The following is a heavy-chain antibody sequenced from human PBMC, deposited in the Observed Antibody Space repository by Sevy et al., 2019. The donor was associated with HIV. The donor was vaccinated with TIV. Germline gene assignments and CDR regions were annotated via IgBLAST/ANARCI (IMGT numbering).Heavy chain of an antibody. V-gene: IGHV3-23*01. D-gene: IGHD1-26*01. J-gene: IGHJ4*02. CDR2: ITGSGDST. Sequence: GGPLRLSCAASGFTFNTYAMSWVRQAPGRGLEWVSGITGSGDSTYYVDSVKGRFTISRDNSKDTLYLQMNSLRAEDTAVYYCASHGGSYPRHYIDYWGQGTLVTVSS. CDR1: GFTFNTYA. CDR3: ASHGGSYPRHYIDY.